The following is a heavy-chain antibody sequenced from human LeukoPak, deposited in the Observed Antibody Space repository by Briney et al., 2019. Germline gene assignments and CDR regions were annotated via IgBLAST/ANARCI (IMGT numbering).Heavy chain of an antibody. Sequence: GGSLRLSCAASGFTFSSYGMHWVRQAPGKGLEWVAVIWYDGSNKYYADSVKGRFTISRDNSKNTLYLQMNSLRAEDTAVYYCARERPRELVTYYGMDVWGQGTTVTISS. D-gene: IGHD1-26*01. V-gene: IGHV3-33*01. J-gene: IGHJ6*02. CDR3: ARERPRELVTYYGMDV. CDR1: GFTFSSYG. CDR2: IWYDGSNK.